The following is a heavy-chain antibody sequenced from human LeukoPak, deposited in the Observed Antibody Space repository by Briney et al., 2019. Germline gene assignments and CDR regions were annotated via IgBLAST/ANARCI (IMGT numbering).Heavy chain of an antibody. D-gene: IGHD6-13*01. CDR1: GYTFTGYY. CDR3: APMPGSSWGFDY. J-gene: IGHJ4*02. V-gene: IGHV1-2*02. CDR2: INPNSGGT. Sequence: ASVKVSCKASGYTFTGYYMHWVRQAPGQGLEWMGWINPNSGGTNYAQKFQGRVTMTRDTSISTAYMELSRLRSDDTAVYYCAPMPGSSWGFDYWGQGTLVTVSS.